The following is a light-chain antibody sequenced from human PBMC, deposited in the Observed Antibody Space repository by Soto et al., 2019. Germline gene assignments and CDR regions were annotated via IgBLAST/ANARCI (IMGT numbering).Light chain of an antibody. J-gene: IGKJ5*01. CDR3: QQYGNSPIT. V-gene: IGKV3-20*01. CDR1: QSVTNNY. CDR2: GAS. Sequence: DIVLTQSPGRLCLSPGERATLSCRASQSVTNNYLAWYQQKPGQAPRLLIDGASSRATGVTDRFSGTGSGTDFTLTISRLEPEDFAVFYCQQYGNSPITLGQGTQLEIK.